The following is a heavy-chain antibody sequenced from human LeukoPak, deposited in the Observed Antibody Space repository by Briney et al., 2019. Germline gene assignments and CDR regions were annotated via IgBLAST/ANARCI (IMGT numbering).Heavy chain of an antibody. D-gene: IGHD2-15*01. CDR3: ARGYGYCSGDSCPWWFDL. CDR2: IYTSGST. CDR1: GGSISSYY. J-gene: IGHJ5*02. V-gene: IGHV4-4*07. Sequence: PSETLSLTCTVSGGSISSYYWSWIRQPAGKGLEWIGRIYTSGSTNYNPSLKSRVTMSVDTSKNQFSLKLSSVTAADTAVYYCARGYGYCSGDSCPWWFDLWGQGTLVTVSS.